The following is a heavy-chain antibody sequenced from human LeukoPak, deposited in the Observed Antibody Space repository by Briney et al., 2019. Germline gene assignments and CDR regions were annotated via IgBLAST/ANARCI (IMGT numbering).Heavy chain of an antibody. J-gene: IGHJ1*01. CDR1: GFTFSSYA. D-gene: IGHD2-2*01. CDR2: ISYDGSNK. Sequence: GGSLRLSCAASGFTFSSYAMHWVRQAPGKGLEWVAVISYDGSNKYYADSVKGRFTISRDNSKNTLYLQMNSLRAEDTAVYYCARDSTARAEYLQHWGQGTLVTVSS. V-gene: IGHV3-30-3*01. CDR3: ARDSTARAEYLQH.